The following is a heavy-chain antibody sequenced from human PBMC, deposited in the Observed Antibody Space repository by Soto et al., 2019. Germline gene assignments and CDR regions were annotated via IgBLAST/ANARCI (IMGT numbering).Heavy chain of an antibody. CDR1: GFTFSSYG. CDR3: ASQDLYSSSLGGFDY. V-gene: IGHV3-30*03. J-gene: IGHJ4*02. D-gene: IGHD6-13*01. Sequence: GGSLRLSCAASGFTFSSYGMHWVRQAPGKGLEWVAVISYDGSNKYYADSVKGRFTISRDNSKNTLYLQMNSLRAEDTAVYYCASQDLYSSSLGGFDYWGQGTLVTVSS. CDR2: ISYDGSNK.